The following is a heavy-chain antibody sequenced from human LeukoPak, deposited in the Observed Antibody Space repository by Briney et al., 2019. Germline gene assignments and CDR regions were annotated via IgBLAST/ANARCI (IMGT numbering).Heavy chain of an antibody. D-gene: IGHD3-10*01. J-gene: IGHJ5*02. CDR3: ARRYYGSGSYYNWFDP. CDR2: IYPGDSDT. V-gene: IGHV5-51*01. Sequence: GESLKISCKGSGYSFTNYWIGWVRQMPGKGLEWMGIIYPGDSDTRYSTSFQGQVTISADKSISTAYLQWSSLKASDTAMYYCARRYYGSGSYYNWFDPWGQGTLVTVSS. CDR1: GYSFTNYW.